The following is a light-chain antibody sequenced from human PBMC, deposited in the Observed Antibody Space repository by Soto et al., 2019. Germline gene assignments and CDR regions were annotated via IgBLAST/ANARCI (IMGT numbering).Light chain of an antibody. CDR3: VSYTDTDTLV. V-gene: IGLV2-14*01. Sequence: QSALTQPASVSGSPRQSITISCTGTSSDVGGYNYDSWCQQHPGKAPKLMIYEVSSRPSGISNRFSDSKSGNTASLTTSGLQPDDEGDYFCVSYTDTDTLVFGTGTKVTVL. CDR1: SSDVGGYNY. CDR2: EVS. J-gene: IGLJ1*01.